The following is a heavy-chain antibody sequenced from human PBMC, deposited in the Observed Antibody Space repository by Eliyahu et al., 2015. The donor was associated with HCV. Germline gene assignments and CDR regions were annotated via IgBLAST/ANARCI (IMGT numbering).Heavy chain of an antibody. Sequence: QVQLVQSGAEVKKPGASVKVSCKASGYTFTGYYMHWVRQAPGQGLEWMGRINPNSGGTNYAQKFQGRVTMTRDTSISTAYMELSRLRSDDTAVYYCARSAVATMVRGANDAFDIWGQGTMVTVSS. V-gene: IGHV1-2*06. CDR2: INPNSGGT. D-gene: IGHD3-10*01. CDR3: ARSAVATMVRGANDAFDI. J-gene: IGHJ3*02. CDR1: GYTFTGYY.